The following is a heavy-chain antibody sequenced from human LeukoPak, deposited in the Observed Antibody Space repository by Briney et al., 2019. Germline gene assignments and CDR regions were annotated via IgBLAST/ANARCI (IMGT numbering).Heavy chain of an antibody. J-gene: IGHJ6*03. CDR3: ARAPYYYDSSGYLFGYYYMDV. CDR1: GGSISSYY. Sequence: SETLSLTCTVSGGSISSYYWSWIRQPPGKVLEWIGYIYYSGSTNYNPSLKSRVTISVDTSKNQFSLKLSSVTAADTAVYYCARAPYYYDSSGYLFGYYYMDVWGKGTTVTVSS. V-gene: IGHV4-59*01. CDR2: IYYSGST. D-gene: IGHD3-22*01.